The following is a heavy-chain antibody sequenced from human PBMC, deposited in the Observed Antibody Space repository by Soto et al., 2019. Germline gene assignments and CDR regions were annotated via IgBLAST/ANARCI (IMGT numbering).Heavy chain of an antibody. V-gene: IGHV1-3*01. CDR3: ARGRFRVTIQYYYYMDV. Sequence: ASVKVSCKASGYTFTSYAMHWVRQAPGQRLEWMGWINAGNGNTKYSQKFQGRVTITRDTSASTAYMELSSLRSEDTAVYYCARGRFRVTIQYYYYMDVWGKGTSVTVAS. CDR2: INAGNGNT. J-gene: IGHJ6*03. CDR1: GYTFTSYA. D-gene: IGHD4-4*01.